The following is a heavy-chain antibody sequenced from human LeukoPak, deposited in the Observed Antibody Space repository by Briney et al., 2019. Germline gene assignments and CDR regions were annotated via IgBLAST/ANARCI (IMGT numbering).Heavy chain of an antibody. V-gene: IGHV3-74*01. CDR2: ISGDRSST. Sequence: PGGSLRLSCAASGFTFSSYWMHWVRQAPGKGLVWVSRISGDRSSTSYADSVLGRFTISRDNAKNTLYLQMNSLRAEDTAVYYCARNYYYYYGLDVWGQGTPVTVSS. CDR1: GFTFSSYW. CDR3: ARNYYYYYGLDV. J-gene: IGHJ6*02.